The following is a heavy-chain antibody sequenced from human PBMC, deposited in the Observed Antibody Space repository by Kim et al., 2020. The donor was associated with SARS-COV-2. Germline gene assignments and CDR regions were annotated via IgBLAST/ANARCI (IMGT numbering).Heavy chain of an antibody. CDR3: ARAPLWFGELPYFDY. V-gene: IGHV3-11*04. D-gene: IGHD3-10*01. Sequence: GGSLRLSCAASGFTFSDYYMSWIRQAPGKGLEWVSYISSSGSTIYYADSVKGRFTISRDNAKNSLYLQMNSLRAEDTAVYYCARAPLWFGELPYFDYWGQGTLVTVSS. J-gene: IGHJ4*02. CDR1: GFTFSDYY. CDR2: ISSSGSTI.